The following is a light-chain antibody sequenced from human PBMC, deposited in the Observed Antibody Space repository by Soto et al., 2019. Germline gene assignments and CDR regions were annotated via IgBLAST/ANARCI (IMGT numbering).Light chain of an antibody. CDR1: QSLLHSDGHKF. V-gene: IGKV2-28*01. CDR2: LGS. J-gene: IGKJ4*01. CDR3: MQALQLPRT. Sequence: DIVVTQSPLSLPVTPGESASISCRSSQSLLHSDGHKFLDWFLQKPGQSPQLLIYLGSNRASGVPDRFSGSGSGTVFTLKISRVEAEDVGVYYCMQALQLPRTFGGGTKVEIK.